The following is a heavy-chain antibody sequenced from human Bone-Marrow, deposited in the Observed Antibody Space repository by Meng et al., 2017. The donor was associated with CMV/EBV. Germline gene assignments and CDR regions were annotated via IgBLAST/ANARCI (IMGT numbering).Heavy chain of an antibody. Sequence: QGQLLQSGAGMKKPGASVKVSCTPSGCTFSDYYIHWVRQAPGQGLEWMGWVNSNNDATNYARKFQGRVSMTRDTSISTAHMELSRLMSDDTAVYYCVRSSGWSLFDYWGQGTLVTVSS. D-gene: IGHD6-19*01. CDR1: GCTFSDYY. CDR2: VNSNNDAT. J-gene: IGHJ4*02. V-gene: IGHV1-2*02. CDR3: VRSSGWSLFDY.